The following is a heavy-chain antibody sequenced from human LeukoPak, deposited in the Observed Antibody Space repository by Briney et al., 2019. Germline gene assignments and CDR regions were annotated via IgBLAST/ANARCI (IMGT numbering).Heavy chain of an antibody. J-gene: IGHJ4*02. CDR3: AKGPVSAMVGATTLDY. CDR2: ISGSTGST. Sequence: QPGGSLRLSCAASGFTFSNYAMNWVRQAPGKGLEWVSLISGSTGSTYYADSVKGRFSISRDNSKNTVYLQMNSLRVEDTAVYYCAKGPVSAMVGATTLDYWGQGTLATVSS. V-gene: IGHV3-23*01. CDR1: GFTFSNYA. D-gene: IGHD1-26*01.